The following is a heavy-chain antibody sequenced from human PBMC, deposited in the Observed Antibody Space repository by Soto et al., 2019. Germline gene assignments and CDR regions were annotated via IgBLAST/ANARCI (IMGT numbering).Heavy chain of an antibody. D-gene: IGHD1-26*01. Sequence: QVQLVQSGAEVKKPGASVKVSCKASGYTFTSYYMHWVRQAPGQGLEWMGIINPSGGSTSYAQKFQGRVTMTRDTSTSTVYMELSSLRSEDTAVYYCAIPRETRATIGGVYYGMDVWGQGTTVTVSS. CDR3: AIPRETRATIGGVYYGMDV. V-gene: IGHV1-46*01. CDR1: GYTFTSYY. J-gene: IGHJ6*02. CDR2: INPSGGST.